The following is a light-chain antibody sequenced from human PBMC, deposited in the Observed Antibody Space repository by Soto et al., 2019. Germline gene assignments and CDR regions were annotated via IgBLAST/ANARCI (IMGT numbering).Light chain of an antibody. V-gene: IGKV1-5*03. Sequence: DIQMTQSPSTLSASVGDRVTITCRASQSISNWLAWHQQKPGKAPNLLIYKVSSLEDGVPSRFSGSGSGTEFTLTISSLQPDDFATYYCQQYNSYSLYTFGQGTKLEIK. CDR2: KVS. J-gene: IGKJ2*01. CDR3: QQYNSYSLYT. CDR1: QSISNW.